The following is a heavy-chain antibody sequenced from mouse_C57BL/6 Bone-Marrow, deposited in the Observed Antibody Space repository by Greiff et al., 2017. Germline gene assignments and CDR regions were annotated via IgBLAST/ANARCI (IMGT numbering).Heavy chain of an antibody. Sequence: QVQLKQSGAELVRPGASVTLSCKASGYTFTDYEMHWVKQTPVHGLEWIGAIDPETGGTAYNQKFKGKAILTADKSSSTAYMELRSLTSEDSAVYYCTRCDGYYAWYFDVWGTGTTVTVSS. CDR1: GYTFTDYE. J-gene: IGHJ1*03. CDR2: IDPETGGT. V-gene: IGHV1-15*01. D-gene: IGHD2-3*01. CDR3: TRCDGYYAWYFDV.